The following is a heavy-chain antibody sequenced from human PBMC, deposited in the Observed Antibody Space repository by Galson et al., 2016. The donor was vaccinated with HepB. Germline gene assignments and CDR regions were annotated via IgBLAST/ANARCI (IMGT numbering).Heavy chain of an antibody. V-gene: IGHV3-23*01. CDR3: AKGDDFWSGYYGGL. CDR1: GFTFSNYA. CDR2: ISGTGGTT. D-gene: IGHD3-3*01. J-gene: IGHJ4*02. Sequence: SLRLSCAASGFTFSNYAMSWVRQAPGKGLEWVSGISGTGGTTYYVDSVKGRFTISTDNSKNTLYLRMNSLRAEDTAVYYCAKGDDFWSGYYGGLWGQGTLVTVSS.